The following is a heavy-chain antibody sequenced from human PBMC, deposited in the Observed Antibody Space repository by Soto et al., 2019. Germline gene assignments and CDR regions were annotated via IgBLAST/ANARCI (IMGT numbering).Heavy chain of an antibody. CDR2: IYYSGST. Sequence: SETLSLTCTVSGGSISSGGYYWSWIRQHPGKGLEWIGYIYYSGSTYYNPSLKSRVNISVDTSKNQFSLKLSSVTAADTAVYYCARGVFYYGSGSYYWNYYYYGMDVWGQGTTVTVSS. CDR3: ARGVFYYGSGSYYWNYYYYGMDV. V-gene: IGHV4-31*03. D-gene: IGHD3-10*01. J-gene: IGHJ6*02. CDR1: GGSISSGGYY.